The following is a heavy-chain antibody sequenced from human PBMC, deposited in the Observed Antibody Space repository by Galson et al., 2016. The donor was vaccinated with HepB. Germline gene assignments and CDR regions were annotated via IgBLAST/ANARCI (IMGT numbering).Heavy chain of an antibody. D-gene: IGHD3-10*01. V-gene: IGHV1-69*13. Sequence: SVKVSCKASGGTFSSYAISWVRQAPGQGLEWMGGIISIFGTANYAQKFQGRVTITADESTSTAYMELSSLRSEDTAVYYCARVARITMVRGGFGFDPWGQGTLVTVSS. CDR3: ARVARITMVRGGFGFDP. CDR1: GGTFSSYA. CDR2: IISIFGTA. J-gene: IGHJ5*02.